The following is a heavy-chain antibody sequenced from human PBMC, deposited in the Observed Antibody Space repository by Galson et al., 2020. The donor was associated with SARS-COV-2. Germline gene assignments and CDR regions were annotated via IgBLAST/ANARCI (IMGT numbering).Heavy chain of an antibody. CDR3: AREVNERWFDP. CDR2: ISSSSSTI. Sequence: GGSLRLSCAASGFTFSSYSMNWVRQAPGKGLEWVSYISSSSSTIYYADSVKGRFTISRDNAKNSLYLQMNSLRAEDTAVYYRAREVNERWFDPWGQGTLVTVSS. J-gene: IGHJ5*02. V-gene: IGHV3-48*01. D-gene: IGHD1-1*01. CDR1: GFTFSSYS.